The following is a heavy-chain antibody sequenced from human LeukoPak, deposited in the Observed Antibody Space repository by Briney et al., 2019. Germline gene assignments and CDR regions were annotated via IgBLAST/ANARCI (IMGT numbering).Heavy chain of an antibody. D-gene: IGHD6-19*01. CDR1: GYTFTGYY. V-gene: IGHV7-4-1*02. J-gene: IGHJ5*02. CDR3: ARQPNIAVAGADP. Sequence: GASVKVSCKASGYTFTGYYMHWVRQAPGQGLEWMGWINTNTGNPTYAQGFTGRFVFSLDTSVSTAYLQISSLKAEDTAVYYCARQPNIAVAGADPWGQGTLVTVSS. CDR2: INTNTGNP.